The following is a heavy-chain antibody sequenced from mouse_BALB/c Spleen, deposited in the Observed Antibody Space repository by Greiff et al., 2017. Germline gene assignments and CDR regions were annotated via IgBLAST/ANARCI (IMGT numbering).Heavy chain of an antibody. J-gene: IGHJ4*01. CDR3: GRGEGNYLYYAMDY. V-gene: IGHV1-37*01. CDR1: GYSFTGYF. Sequence: EVMLVESGPELVKPGASVKISCKASGYSFTGYFMNWVKQSHGKSLEWIGRINPYNGDTFYNQKFKGKATLTVDKSSSTAHMELLSLTSEDSAVYYCGRGEGNYLYYAMDYWGQGTSVTVSS. CDR2: INPYNGDT. D-gene: IGHD2-1*01.